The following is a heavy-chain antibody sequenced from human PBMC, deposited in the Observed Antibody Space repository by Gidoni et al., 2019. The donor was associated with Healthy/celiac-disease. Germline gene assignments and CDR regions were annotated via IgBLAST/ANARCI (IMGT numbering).Heavy chain of an antibody. CDR2: FDPEDGET. D-gene: IGHD2-15*01. Sequence: QVQLVQSGAEVKTPGASVKVSCQVSGYTLTELSMHWVRQAPGKGLEWMGGFDPEDGETIYAQKFQGRVTMTEDTSTDTAYMELSSLRSEDTAVYYCATPTKYCSGGSCYWFDPWGQGTLVTVSS. J-gene: IGHJ5*02. CDR3: ATPTKYCSGGSCYWFDP. V-gene: IGHV1-24*01. CDR1: GYTLTELS.